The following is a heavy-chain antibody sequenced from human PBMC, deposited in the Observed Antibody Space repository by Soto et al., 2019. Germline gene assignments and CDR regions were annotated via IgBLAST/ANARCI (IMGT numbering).Heavy chain of an antibody. J-gene: IGHJ3*02. CDR1: GYTFTSYC. V-gene: IGHV1-18*01. Sequence: GASVKVSCKASGYTFTSYCISWVRQAPGQGLEWMGWISAYNGNTNYAQKLQGRVTMTTDTSTSTAYMELRSLRSDDTAVYYCARDHRNVLRFLEWLSTHDAFDIWGQGTMVTVSS. D-gene: IGHD3-3*01. CDR3: ARDHRNVLRFLEWLSTHDAFDI. CDR2: ISAYNGNT.